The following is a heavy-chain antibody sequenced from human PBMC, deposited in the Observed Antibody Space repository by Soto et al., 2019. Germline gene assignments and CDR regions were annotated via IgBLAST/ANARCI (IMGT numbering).Heavy chain of an antibody. CDR2: IWYDGSKK. Sequence: QAQLVESGGGVVQPGTSLRLSCAASGFTISTHGMHWVRQAPGKGLEWLENIWYDGSKKFYAESVKGRFSISKDNSKNTLYLQMSSLRAEDTPVYYCAAATNWNFHFPCWGQGTQVTVSS. CDR1: GFTISTHG. V-gene: IGHV3-33*03. D-gene: IGHD1-7*01. J-gene: IGHJ4*02. CDR3: AAATNWNFHFPC.